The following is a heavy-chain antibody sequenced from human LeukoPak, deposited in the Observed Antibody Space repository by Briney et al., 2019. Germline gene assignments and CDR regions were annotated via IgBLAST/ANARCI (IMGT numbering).Heavy chain of an antibody. D-gene: IGHD1-26*01. CDR3: ARVRLSGTYLDAFDT. CDR1: GGSVSSYY. J-gene: IGHJ3*02. V-gene: IGHV4-59*02. Sequence: EPSETLSLTCTVSGGSVSSYYWSWIRQPPGKGLEWIGYIYYSGSTNYNPSLKSRVTISVDTSKNQFSLKLNSITTADTAVYYCARVRLSGTYLDAFDTWGQGTVVTVSS. CDR2: IYYSGST.